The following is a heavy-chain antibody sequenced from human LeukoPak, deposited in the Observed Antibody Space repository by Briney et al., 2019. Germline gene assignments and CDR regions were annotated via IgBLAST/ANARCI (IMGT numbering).Heavy chain of an antibody. CDR2: ISGNGGRT. V-gene: IGHV3-23*01. CDR1: GFTFSSYA. CDR3: AKTKGAPYYYDSSGHYYFDY. J-gene: IGHJ4*02. Sequence: PGGSLRLSCAASGFTFSSYAMSWVRQAPGKGLEWVSTISGNGGRTYYADSVKGRFTISRDNSKNTLYLQMNSLRAEDTAVYYCAKTKGAPYYYDSSGHYYFDYWGQGTLVTVSS. D-gene: IGHD3-22*01.